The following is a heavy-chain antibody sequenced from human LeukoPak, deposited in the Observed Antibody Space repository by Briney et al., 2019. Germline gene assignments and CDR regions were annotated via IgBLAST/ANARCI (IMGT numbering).Heavy chain of an antibody. V-gene: IGHV3-48*04. Sequence: GGSLRLSCAASGFTFSSYSMNWVRQAPGKGLEWVSYISSSSSTIYYADSVKGRFTISRDNAKNSLYLQMNSLRAEDTAVYYCARGAYCSSTSCYIFDYWGQGTLVTVSS. CDR2: ISSSSSTI. CDR3: ARGAYCSSTSCYIFDY. J-gene: IGHJ4*02. D-gene: IGHD2-2*01. CDR1: GFTFSSYS.